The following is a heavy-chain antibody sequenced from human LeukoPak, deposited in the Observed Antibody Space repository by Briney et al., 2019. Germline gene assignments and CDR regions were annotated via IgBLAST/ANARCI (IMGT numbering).Heavy chain of an antibody. CDR3: ARSYYDFWSGYLGHYYYYYMDV. CDR2: IWYDGSNK. Sequence: PGGSLRLSCAASGFTFSSYGMHWVRQAPGKGLEWVAVIWYDGSNKYCADSVKGRFTISRDNSKNTLYLQMNSLRAEDTAVYYCARSYYDFWSGYLGHYYYYYMDVWGKGTTVTVSS. J-gene: IGHJ6*03. CDR1: GFTFSSYG. D-gene: IGHD3-3*01. V-gene: IGHV3-33*01.